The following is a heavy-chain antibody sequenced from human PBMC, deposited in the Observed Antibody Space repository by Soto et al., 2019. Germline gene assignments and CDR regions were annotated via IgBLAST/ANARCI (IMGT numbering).Heavy chain of an antibody. Sequence: EVQLLESGGGLVQPGGSLRLSCAASGFPLSSRAMSWVRQAPGKGLEWVSAISGSGTITYYADSVKGRFTISRDTSKNKLYLQMNSLRADDTAVYYCAEWARYCSGADCRAWGQGTLVTVSS. D-gene: IGHD2-15*01. V-gene: IGHV3-23*01. CDR1: GFPLSSRA. CDR3: AEWARYCSGADCRA. J-gene: IGHJ5*02. CDR2: ISGSGTIT.